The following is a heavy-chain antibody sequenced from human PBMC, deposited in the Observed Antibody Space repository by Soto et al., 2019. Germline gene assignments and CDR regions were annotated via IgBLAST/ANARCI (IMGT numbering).Heavy chain of an antibody. J-gene: IGHJ5*02. D-gene: IGHD2-21*02. CDR3: VRDAYCNGDRPRGFDP. CDR1: GFSFSDYY. Sequence: EVQVVASGGGLVQPGGSLRLSCAASGFSFSDYYMDWVRQAPGKGLEWVGRARNKANSYTTDYAASVRGRFTISRDDSKNSLYLQMNSLKTEDTAVYYCVRDAYCNGDRPRGFDPWGQGTLVTVSS. CDR2: ARNKANSYTT. V-gene: IGHV3-72*01.